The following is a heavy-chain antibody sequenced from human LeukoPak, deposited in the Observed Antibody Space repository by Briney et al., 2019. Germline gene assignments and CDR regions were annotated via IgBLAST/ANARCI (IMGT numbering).Heavy chain of an antibody. J-gene: IGHJ4*02. Sequence: GGSLRLSCAASGFTFSSYSMNWVRQAPGKGLEWVSSISSSSSYIYYADSVKGRFTISRDNAKNSLYLQMNSLRAEDTAVYYCAGDGGVVVVPAANFDYWGQGTLVTVSS. CDR1: GFTFSSYS. V-gene: IGHV3-21*01. D-gene: IGHD2-2*01. CDR3: AGDGGVVVVPAANFDY. CDR2: ISSSSSYI.